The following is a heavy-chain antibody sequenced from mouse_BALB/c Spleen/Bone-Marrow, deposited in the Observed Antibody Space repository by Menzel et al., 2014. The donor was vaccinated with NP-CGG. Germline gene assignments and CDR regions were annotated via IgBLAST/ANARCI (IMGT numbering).Heavy chain of an antibody. Sequence: VQLKESGPGLVKPSQSLSLTCTVTGYSITSDYAWNWIRQFPGNKLEWMGYISYSGSTSYNPSLKSRFSITRDTSKNQFFLQLNSVTTEDTATYYCARKALYYAMDYWGQGTSVTVSS. CDR1: GYSITSDYA. V-gene: IGHV3-2*02. CDR3: ARKALYYAMDY. CDR2: ISYSGST. J-gene: IGHJ4*01.